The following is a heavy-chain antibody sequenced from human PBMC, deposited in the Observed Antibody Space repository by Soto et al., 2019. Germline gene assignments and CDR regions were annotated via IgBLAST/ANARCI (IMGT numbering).Heavy chain of an antibody. J-gene: IGHJ6*02. V-gene: IGHV4-30-4*01. CDR2: IYYSGST. D-gene: IGHD3-9*01. Sequence: LSLTCTVSGGSISSGDYYWSWIRQPPGKGLEWIGYIYYSGSTYYNPSLKSRVTISVDKSKNQFSLKLSSVTAADTAVYYCARVSLRYDILTGYYGSYYYGMDVWGQGTTVTVSS. CDR3: ARVSLRYDILTGYYGSYYYGMDV. CDR1: GGSISSGDYY.